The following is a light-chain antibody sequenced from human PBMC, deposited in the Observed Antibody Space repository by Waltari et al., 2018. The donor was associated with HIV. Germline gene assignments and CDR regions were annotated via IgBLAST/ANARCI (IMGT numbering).Light chain of an antibody. Sequence: DIVLTQSPDTLSLSPGERATLSCRASQTVDSYLAWYQQKPGQTPRLLMYDASLRATGIPARFSGSGSGTDFTLSISSLEPEDFAVYYCQVRTNWPPMYTFGQGTKLEIK. CDR1: QTVDSY. CDR2: DAS. J-gene: IGKJ2*01. V-gene: IGKV3-11*01. CDR3: QVRTNWPPMYT.